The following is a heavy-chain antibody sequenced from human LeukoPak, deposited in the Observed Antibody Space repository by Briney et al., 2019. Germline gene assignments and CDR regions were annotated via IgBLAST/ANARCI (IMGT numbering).Heavy chain of an antibody. V-gene: IGHV6-1*01. J-gene: IGHJ4*02. Sequence: SQTLSLTCAISGDSVSSNSVAWNWIRQSPSRGLEWLGRTYYRSKWYNDYAVSVKSRITINPDTSKNQFSLQLNSVTPEDTAVCYCARAPLGYSYGPGRFDYWGQGTLVTVSS. CDR1: GDSVSSNSVA. CDR2: TYYRSKWYN. D-gene: IGHD5-18*01. CDR3: ARAPLGYSYGPGRFDY.